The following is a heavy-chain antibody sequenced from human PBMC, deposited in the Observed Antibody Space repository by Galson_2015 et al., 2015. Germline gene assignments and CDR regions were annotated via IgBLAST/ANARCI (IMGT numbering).Heavy chain of an antibody. V-gene: IGHV3-7*05. CDR1: GFTFSSYW. J-gene: IGHJ3*02. D-gene: IGHD3-10*01. CDR3: ARVRGEWFGSLGSFDI. Sequence: SLRLSCAASGFTFSSYWMSWVRQAPGKGLEWVANIKQDGSEKYYVDSVKGRFTISRDNAKNSLYLQMNSLRVEDTAVYYCARVRGEWFGSLGSFDIWGQGTMVTVSS. CDR2: IKQDGSEK.